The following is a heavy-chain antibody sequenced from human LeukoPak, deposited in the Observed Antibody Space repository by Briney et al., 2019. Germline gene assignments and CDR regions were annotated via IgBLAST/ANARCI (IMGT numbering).Heavy chain of an antibody. D-gene: IGHD6-6*01. V-gene: IGHV1-18*01. CDR2: ISAYNGNT. J-gene: IGHJ6*03. Sequence: GASVSVSCTASGYTFTSYGISWVRQAPGQGLEWMGWISAYNGNTNYAQKLQGRITMTTDTSTSTAYMELRSLRSDDTAVYYCARDLTFEYSSSTLNYYYYYMDVWGKGTTVTVSS. CDR1: GYTFTSYG. CDR3: ARDLTFEYSSSTLNYYYYYMDV.